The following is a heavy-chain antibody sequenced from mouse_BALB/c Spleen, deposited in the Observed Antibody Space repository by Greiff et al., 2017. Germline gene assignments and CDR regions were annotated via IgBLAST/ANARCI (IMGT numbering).Heavy chain of an antibody. CDR1: GFTFSSYT. D-gene: IGHD1-2*01. CDR3: TRESDHYYAYFDY. J-gene: IGHJ2*01. V-gene: IGHV5-6-4*01. CDR2: ISSGGSYT. Sequence: DVMLVESGGGLVKPGGSLKLSCAASGFTFSSYTMSWVRQTPEKRLEWVATISSGGSYTYYPDSVKGRFTISRDNAKNTLYLQMSSLKSEDTAMYYCTRESDHYYAYFDYWGQGTTLTVSS.